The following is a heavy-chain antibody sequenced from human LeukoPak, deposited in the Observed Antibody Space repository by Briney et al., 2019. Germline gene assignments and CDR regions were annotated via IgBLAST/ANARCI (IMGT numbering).Heavy chain of an antibody. CDR1: GYTFTSYD. Sequence: ASVKVSCKASGYTFTSYDINWVRQATGQGLEWMGWMNPNSGNTGYAQKFQGRVTITRNTSISTAYMELSSLRSEDTAVYYCARSGGFSYGQYYFDYWGQGTLVTVSS. CDR2: MNPNSGNT. V-gene: IGHV1-8*03. D-gene: IGHD5-18*01. J-gene: IGHJ4*02. CDR3: ARSGGFSYGQYYFDY.